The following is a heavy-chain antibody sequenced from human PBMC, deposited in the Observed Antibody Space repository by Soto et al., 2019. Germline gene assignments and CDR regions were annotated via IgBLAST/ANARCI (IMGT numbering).Heavy chain of an antibody. V-gene: IGHV3-21*01. CDR3: AREFVGLSGIVVVPAAPDY. CDR2: ISSSSSYI. Sequence: GGSLRLSCAASGFTFSSYSMNWVRQAPGKGLEWVSSISSSSSYIYYADSVKGRFTISRDNAKNSLYLQMNSLRAEDTAVYYCAREFVGLSGIVVVPAAPDYWGQGTLVTVSS. J-gene: IGHJ4*02. CDR1: GFTFSSYS. D-gene: IGHD2-2*01.